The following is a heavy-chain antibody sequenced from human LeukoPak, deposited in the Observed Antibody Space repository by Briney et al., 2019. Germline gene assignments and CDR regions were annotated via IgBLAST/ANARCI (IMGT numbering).Heavy chain of an antibody. CDR2: IYYNGND. CDR3: ARAAPRGYSGYLLDY. J-gene: IGHJ4*02. Sequence: SETLSLTCTVSGGSISSSGHYWGWIRQPPGKGLEWIGSIYYNGNDYYNPSLKSRVTISVDTSKNQFSLKLSSVTAADTAVYYCARAAPRGYSGYLLDYWGQGTLVTVSS. D-gene: IGHD5-12*01. V-gene: IGHV4-39*01. CDR1: GGSISSSGHY.